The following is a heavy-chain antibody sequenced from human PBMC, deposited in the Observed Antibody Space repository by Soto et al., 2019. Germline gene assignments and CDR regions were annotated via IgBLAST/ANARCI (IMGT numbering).Heavy chain of an antibody. CDR3: ARGGTHLVPDY. V-gene: IGHV1-46*01. CDR1: GYTFTSYY. Sequence: QVQLVQSGAEVKQPGASMRVSCRTSGYTFTSYYMHWVRQAPGQGLEWMGIINPTGGSTTYSQKLQGRFMMSTDTYTNTLYMEMSSLRSEDTAVYYCARGGTHLVPDYWGQGTLVTVSS. D-gene: IGHD6-6*01. CDR2: INPTGGST. J-gene: IGHJ4*02.